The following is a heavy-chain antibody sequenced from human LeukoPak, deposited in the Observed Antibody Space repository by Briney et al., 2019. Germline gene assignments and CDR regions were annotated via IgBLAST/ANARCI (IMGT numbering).Heavy chain of an antibody. Sequence: AETLSLTCAVYGGSFRGYYWSWIRQPPGEGLEWIGEINHSGSTNYNPSLKSRVTISLDTSMKKFSLKLNSVTAADTAVYYCARGGDILTGYCFDYWGQGTLVSVSS. V-gene: IGHV4-34*01. J-gene: IGHJ4*02. CDR1: GGSFRGYY. CDR3: ARGGDILTGYCFDY. D-gene: IGHD3-9*01. CDR2: INHSGST.